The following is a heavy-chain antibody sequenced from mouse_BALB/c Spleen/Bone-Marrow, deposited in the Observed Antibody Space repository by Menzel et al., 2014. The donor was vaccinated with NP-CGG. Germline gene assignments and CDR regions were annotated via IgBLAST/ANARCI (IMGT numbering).Heavy chain of an antibody. CDR2: MNSGSSTI. Sequence: DVKLVESGGGLVQPGGSRKLSCAASGFTFSSFGMHWVRQAPEKGLEWVAYMNSGSSTIFYADTVRGRFTISRDNPKSILFLQMTSLRSEDTAMYYCVRGSIYSCSNTYYVMDYWGRGTSVTVSS. CDR1: GFTFSSFG. J-gene: IGHJ4*01. V-gene: IGHV5-17*02. D-gene: IGHD6-1*01. CDR3: VRGSIYSCSNTYYVMDY.